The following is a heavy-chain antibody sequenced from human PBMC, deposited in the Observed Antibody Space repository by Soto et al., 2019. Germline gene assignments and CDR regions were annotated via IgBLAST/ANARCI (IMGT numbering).Heavy chain of an antibody. V-gene: IGHV1-18*01. J-gene: IGHJ3*02. CDR1: GYTFTSYG. D-gene: IGHD6-13*01. CDR3: ARTVGYRSTWEI. Sequence: ASVKVSCKASGYTFTSYGISSVRQAPGQGLEWMGWISAYNGNTNYAQKLQGRVTMTTDTSTSTAFMELRSLRSDDTAVYYCARTVGYRSTWEIWGQGTMVNVSS. CDR2: ISAYNGNT.